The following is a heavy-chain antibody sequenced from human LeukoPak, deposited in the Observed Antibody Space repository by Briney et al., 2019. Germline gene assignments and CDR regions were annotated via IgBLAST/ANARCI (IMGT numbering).Heavy chain of an antibody. CDR2: INPGGSEK. D-gene: IGHD2-2*01. V-gene: IGHV3-7*04. CDR3: ARVRYCDDTSCSVADS. J-gene: IGHJ5*01. CDR1: GFIFRNYW. Sequence: GGSLTLSCAATGFIFRNYWMSWVRQAAGKGPEWLANINPGGSEKYSVVSLKGRFSISRDNAKNSLFLQMNRLRAEDTAAYYCARVRYCDDTSCSVADSWGQGTLVSVSS.